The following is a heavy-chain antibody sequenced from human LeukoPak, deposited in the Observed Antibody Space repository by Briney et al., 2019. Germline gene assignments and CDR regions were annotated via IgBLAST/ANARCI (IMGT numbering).Heavy chain of an antibody. CDR3: AREGIAAAGTDAFDI. J-gene: IGHJ3*02. V-gene: IGHV3-30-3*01. CDR2: ISYDGSNK. CDR1: GFTFSSYA. Sequence: PGGSLRLSCAASGFTFSSYAMHWVRQAPGKGLEWVAVISYDGSNKYYADSVKGRFTISRDNSKNTLYLQMNSLRAEDTAVYYCAREGIAAAGTDAFDIWGQGTMVTVSS. D-gene: IGHD6-13*01.